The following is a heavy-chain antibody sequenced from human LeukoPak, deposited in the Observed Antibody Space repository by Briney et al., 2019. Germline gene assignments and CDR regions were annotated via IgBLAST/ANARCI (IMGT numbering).Heavy chain of an antibody. V-gene: IGHV1-2*02. Sequence: ASVKVSCKASGYTFIGYYVHWVRQAPGQGLEWMAWINPNTGGTSYAQKFQGRLTVTRDTSTTTAYLELKSLRSDDTAVYYCARGHCTGGSCSVIDFWGQGTLVTVSS. CDR2: INPNTGGT. J-gene: IGHJ4*02. D-gene: IGHD2-15*01. CDR1: GYTFIGYY. CDR3: ARGHCTGGSCSVIDF.